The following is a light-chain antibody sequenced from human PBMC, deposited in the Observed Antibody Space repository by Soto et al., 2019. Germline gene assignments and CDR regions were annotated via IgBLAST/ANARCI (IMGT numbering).Light chain of an antibody. CDR3: QVWDSSSDHPYVV. V-gene: IGLV3-21*04. J-gene: IGLJ2*01. Sequence: SYELTQPPSVSVAPGKTARITCGGHNIGSKSVHWYQQKPGQAPVLVIYYDSYRPSWIAERFSGSNSGNTATLTISRVEAGDEADYYCQVWDSSSDHPYVVFGGGTKVTVL. CDR2: YDS. CDR1: NIGSKS.